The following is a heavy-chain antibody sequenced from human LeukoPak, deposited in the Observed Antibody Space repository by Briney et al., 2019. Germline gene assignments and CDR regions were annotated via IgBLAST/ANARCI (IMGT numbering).Heavy chain of an antibody. CDR3: ATLWFGELFPFDY. Sequence: GRSLRLSCAASGFTFSSYGMHWVRQAPGKGLEWVAVISYDGSNKYYADSVKGRFTISRDNSKNTLYLQMNSLRAEDTAVYYCATLWFGELFPFDYWGQGTLVTVSS. CDR2: ISYDGSNK. CDR1: GFTFSSYG. D-gene: IGHD3-10*01. J-gene: IGHJ4*02. V-gene: IGHV3-30*03.